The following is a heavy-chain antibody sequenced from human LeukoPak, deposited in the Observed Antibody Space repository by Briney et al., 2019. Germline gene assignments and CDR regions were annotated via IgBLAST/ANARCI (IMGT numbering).Heavy chain of an antibody. Sequence: ASVKFSCKASGYTFTNYGVSWVRQAPGQGLEWMGWISGYNGYTNYAQKFQFRVTMTTDTSTSTAYMELRSVTSDDTAVYYCARDKAVTTELTQYFHHWGQGTLVTVSS. CDR1: GYTFTNYG. J-gene: IGHJ1*01. CDR3: ARDKAVTTELTQYFHH. D-gene: IGHD4-11*01. V-gene: IGHV1-18*01. CDR2: ISGYNGYT.